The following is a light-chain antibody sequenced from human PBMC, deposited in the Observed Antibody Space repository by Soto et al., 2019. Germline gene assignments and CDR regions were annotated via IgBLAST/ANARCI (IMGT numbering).Light chain of an antibody. Sequence: QSALTQPASVSGSPGQSITISCTGTSSDLVNYKYVSWYQQHPGKAPKLMIYEVSNRSSGVSKRFSGSKSGNTASLTISGLQAEDETEYYFFSYTSSGTYVFGTGTKLTVL. J-gene: IGLJ1*01. V-gene: IGLV2-14*01. CDR2: EVS. CDR3: FSYTSSGTYV. CDR1: SSDLVNYKY.